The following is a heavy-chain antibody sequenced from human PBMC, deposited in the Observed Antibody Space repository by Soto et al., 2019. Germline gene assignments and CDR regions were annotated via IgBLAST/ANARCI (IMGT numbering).Heavy chain of an antibody. Sequence: SETLSLTCIVSGGSISSNYWSWIRQPPGKGLEWIGYIYYTGSTNFNPSLKNRVTISADKSISTAYLQWSSLKASDTAMYYCARGSNDFPYYYYGMDVWGQGTTVTVSS. CDR2: IYYTGST. V-gene: IGHV4-59*12. CDR1: GGSISSNY. J-gene: IGHJ6*02. D-gene: IGHD3-3*01. CDR3: ARGSNDFPYYYYGMDV.